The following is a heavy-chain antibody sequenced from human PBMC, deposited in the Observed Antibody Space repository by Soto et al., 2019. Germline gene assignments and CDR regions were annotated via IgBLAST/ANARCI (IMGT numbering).Heavy chain of an antibody. CDR3: AKNLVQVWPFDY. D-gene: IGHD5-18*01. CDR2: ISGSGITT. V-gene: IGHV3-23*01. J-gene: IGHJ4*02. CDR1: GFTFSDYA. Sequence: PGGSLRLSCSASGFTFSDYAMSWVRQAPGKGLEWVSAISGSGITTYYADSGKGRFTISRDNSKNTLYLLMNSLRAEDTAVYYCAKNLVQVWPFDYWGQGTLVTVSS.